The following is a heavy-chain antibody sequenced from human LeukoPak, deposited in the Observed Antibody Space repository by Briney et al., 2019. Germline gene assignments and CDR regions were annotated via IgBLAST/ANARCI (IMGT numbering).Heavy chain of an antibody. J-gene: IGHJ6*03. Sequence: PGGSLRLSCAASGFTFSIYGMNWVRQAPGKGLEWVSAIRYSGWKIYYTDSVKGRVTISRDNSKNTQSLQMNSLRAEDSAVYFCAKVGRVRGVIWYYYYYYMDVWGKGTTVTISS. CDR1: GFTFSIYG. D-gene: IGHD3-10*01. V-gene: IGHV3-23*01. CDR3: AKVGRVRGVIWYYYYYYMDV. CDR2: IRYSGWKI.